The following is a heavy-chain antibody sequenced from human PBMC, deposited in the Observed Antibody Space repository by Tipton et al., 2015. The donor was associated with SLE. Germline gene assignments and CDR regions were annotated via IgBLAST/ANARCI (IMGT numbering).Heavy chain of an antibody. Sequence: QPGAEVKKPGESLKIYCKGFGYSFSSYWIGWVRQMPGKGLEWMGIIYPGDSETRYNPSFQGQVTISTDKSISTAYLQWTSLKASDTAMYYCARGGTYCGGDCYAPFLFWGQGTLITVSS. CDR3: ARGGTYCGGDCYAPFLF. CDR1: GYSFSSYW. D-gene: IGHD2-21*01. J-gene: IGHJ4*02. V-gene: IGHV5-51*03. CDR2: IYPGDSET.